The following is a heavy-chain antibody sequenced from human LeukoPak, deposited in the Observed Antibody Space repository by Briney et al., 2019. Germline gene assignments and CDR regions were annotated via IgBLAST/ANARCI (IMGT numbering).Heavy chain of an antibody. J-gene: IGHJ4*02. CDR1: GFTVSSNY. Sequence: GGSLRLSCATSGFTVSSNYMSWVRQAPGKGLEWVSVIYDSGTAYYADSVKGRFLIFRDTSKNTVDLQMNSLRVEDTAVYYCAGRRSSGWYAYWGQGTLATVSS. D-gene: IGHD6-19*01. CDR2: IYDSGTA. V-gene: IGHV3-53*01. CDR3: AGRRSSGWYAY.